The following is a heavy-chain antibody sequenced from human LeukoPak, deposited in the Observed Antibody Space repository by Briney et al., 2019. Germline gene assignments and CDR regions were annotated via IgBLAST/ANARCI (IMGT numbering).Heavy chain of an antibody. D-gene: IGHD6-13*01. CDR2: ISGSGGST. V-gene: IGHV3-23*01. CDR1: GGTFSSYA. J-gene: IGHJ4*02. Sequence: GSSVKVSCKASGGTFSSYAMSWVRQAPGKGLEWVSAISGSGGSTYYADSVKGRFTISRDNSKNTLYLQMNSLRAEDTAVYYCAKGIAAPAVEDYWGQGTLVTVSS. CDR3: AKGIAAPAVEDY.